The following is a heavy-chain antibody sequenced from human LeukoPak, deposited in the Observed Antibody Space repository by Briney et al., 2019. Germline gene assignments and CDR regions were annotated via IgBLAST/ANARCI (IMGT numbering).Heavy chain of an antibody. CDR3: AKDQIGLKYSSGWYNYFDY. V-gene: IGHV3-23*01. CDR1: GFTFSSYA. D-gene: IGHD6-19*01. CDR2: ISGSGGST. J-gene: IGHJ4*02. Sequence: PGGSLRLSCAASGFTFSSYAMSWVRQAPGKGLEWVSAISGSGGSTYYADSVKGRFTISRDNSKNTLYLQMNSLRAEDTAVYYCAKDQIGLKYSSGWYNYFDYWGQGTLVTVSS.